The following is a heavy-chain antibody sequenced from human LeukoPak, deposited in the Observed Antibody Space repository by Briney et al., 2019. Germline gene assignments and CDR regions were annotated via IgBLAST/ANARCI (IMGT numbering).Heavy chain of an antibody. J-gene: IGHJ6*04. D-gene: IGHD3-9*01. CDR1: GGTFSSDA. Sequence: SVKDSCMASGGTFSSDAISGVRQAPGQGREWMGGIIPIFGTANYAQKFQGRVTITADESTSTAYMELSSLRSEDTAVYYCARAENYDILTGSDYYYYGMDVWGKGTTVTVSS. CDR3: ARAENYDILTGSDYYYYGMDV. CDR2: IIPIFGTA. V-gene: IGHV1-69*13.